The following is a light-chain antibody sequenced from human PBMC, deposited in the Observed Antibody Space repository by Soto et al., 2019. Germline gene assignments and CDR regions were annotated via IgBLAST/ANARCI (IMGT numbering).Light chain of an antibody. V-gene: IGKV1-5*01. J-gene: IGKJ4*01. CDR2: DAS. Sequence: DIQMTQSPSTLSASVGDRVTMAFRASQTISNWLAWYQQKPGKAPKVLIYDASTLDGGVPSRFSGRRSGTDFTLTISSLQPSDFATYYCQQYNTYPLTFGGGTKVDI. CDR3: QQYNTYPLT. CDR1: QTISNW.